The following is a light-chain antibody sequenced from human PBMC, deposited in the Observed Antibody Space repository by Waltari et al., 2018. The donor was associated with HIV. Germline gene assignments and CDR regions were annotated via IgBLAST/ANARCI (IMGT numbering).Light chain of an antibody. CDR1: ALPDQF. J-gene: IGLJ2*01. Sequence: YELTQPPSVSVSPGQTDRITCSGDALPDQFAHCYQQRPGQAPILLIFKDNKRPAGIPERFSGSSSGTTVTLTISGVQAEDEADYYCQSADSSGALGVFGGGTKLTVL. CDR2: KDN. CDR3: QSADSSGALGV. V-gene: IGLV3-25*03.